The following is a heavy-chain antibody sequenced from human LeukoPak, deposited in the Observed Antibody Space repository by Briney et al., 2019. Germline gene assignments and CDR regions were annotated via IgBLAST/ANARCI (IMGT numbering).Heavy chain of an antibody. D-gene: IGHD5-24*01. J-gene: IGHJ3*01. CDR2: INPDGGNT. CDR1: GYTFTNSY. Sequence: ASVKVSCKASGYTFTNSYIHWVRQAPGQVLEWLGLINPDGGNTNYAQDFQGRVTLTRDTSTSTVYMELSSLRSEDTAIYYCARIRDGYNDAYDLWGQGTVVTVPS. V-gene: IGHV1-46*01. CDR3: ARIRDGYNDAYDL.